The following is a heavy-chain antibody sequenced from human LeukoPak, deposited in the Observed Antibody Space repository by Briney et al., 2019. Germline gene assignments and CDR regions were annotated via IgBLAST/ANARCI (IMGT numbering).Heavy chain of an antibody. J-gene: IGHJ4*02. CDR1: GFTFSSYG. CDR2: IWYDGSNK. CDR3: AGSYDFWSGYPKGEDFDY. Sequence: GGSLRLSCAASGFTFSSYGMHWVRQAPGKGLEWVAVIWYDGSNKYYADSVKGRFTISRDNSKNTLYLQMNSLRAEDTAVYYCAGSYDFWSGYPKGEDFDYWGQGTLVTVSS. D-gene: IGHD3-3*01. V-gene: IGHV3-33*01.